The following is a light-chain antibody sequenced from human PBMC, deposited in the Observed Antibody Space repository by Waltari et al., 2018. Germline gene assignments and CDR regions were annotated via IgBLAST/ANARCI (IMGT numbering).Light chain of an antibody. Sequence: EIVMTQSPDTLFVSPGERATLSCRASQSVSNSLVWYQRKPGQAPRLLMYGASTRAPGVPARFSGSGSGTEFTLTISSLQSEDFAIYYCQQYNNWPWTFGQGTKVESK. J-gene: IGKJ1*01. CDR3: QQYNNWPWT. CDR1: QSVSNS. V-gene: IGKV3-15*01. CDR2: GAS.